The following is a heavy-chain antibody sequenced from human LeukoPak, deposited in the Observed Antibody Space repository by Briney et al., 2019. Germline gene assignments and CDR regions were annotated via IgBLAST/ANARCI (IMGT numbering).Heavy chain of an antibody. D-gene: IGHD6-19*01. CDR3: ARHSSGWYIMDV. CDR2: TYYRGST. Sequence: PSETLSLTCTVSGGSISSYYWSWIRQPPGKGLEWIGHTYYRGSTNYNPSLKSRVTISVDTSKNQFSLKLSSVNAADTAVYYCARHSSGWYIMDVWGKGTTVIVSS. V-gene: IGHV4-59*08. J-gene: IGHJ6*03. CDR1: GGSISSYY.